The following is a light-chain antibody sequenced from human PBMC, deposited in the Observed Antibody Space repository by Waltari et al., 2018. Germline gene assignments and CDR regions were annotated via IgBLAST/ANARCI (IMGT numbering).Light chain of an antibody. CDR2: VNSDGSH. V-gene: IGLV4-69*01. Sequence: QLVLTQSPSASASLGASVKLTCTLSSGHSSYTIAWHQQQPEKGPRYLMKVNSDGSHSKGDGIPDRFAGSSSGAERYLTISSRRSEDEADYYCQTWGTGIHVVFGGGTKLTVL. CDR1: SGHSSYT. CDR3: QTWGTGIHVV. J-gene: IGLJ2*01.